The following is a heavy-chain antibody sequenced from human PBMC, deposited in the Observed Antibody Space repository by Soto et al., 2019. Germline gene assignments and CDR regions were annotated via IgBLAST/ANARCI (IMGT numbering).Heavy chain of an antibody. V-gene: IGHV3-15*07. CDR2: IKSKTDGGTT. CDR1: AG. Sequence: AGPNRYRQAPGKGLEWVGRIKSKTDGGTTDYAAPVKGRFNISRDDSKNTLYLQMNSLKTEDTAVYYCATDPLYWGQGPLVTVS. CDR3: ATDPLY. J-gene: IGHJ4*02.